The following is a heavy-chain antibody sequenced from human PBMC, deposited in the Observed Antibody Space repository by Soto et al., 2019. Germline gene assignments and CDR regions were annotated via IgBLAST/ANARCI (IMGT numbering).Heavy chain of an antibody. CDR2: IKSKTDGGTT. D-gene: IGHD6-19*01. Sequence: GGSLRLSCAASGFTFSNAWMSWVRQAPGKGLEWVGRIKSKTDGGTTDYAAPVKGRFTISRDDSKNTLYLQMNSLKTEDTAVYYCTTVGCSGCHIPPGYWGQGTLVTVSS. CDR1: GFTFSNAW. J-gene: IGHJ4*02. CDR3: TTVGCSGCHIPPGY. V-gene: IGHV3-15*01.